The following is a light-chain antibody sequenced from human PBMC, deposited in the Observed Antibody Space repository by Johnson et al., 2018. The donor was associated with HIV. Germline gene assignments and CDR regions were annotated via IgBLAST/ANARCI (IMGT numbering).Light chain of an antibody. CDR1: SSTIGNNY. Sequence: SVLTQPPSVSAAPGQKVTISCSGSSSTIGNNYVSWYQVLPGTAPKLLIYKNNNRPSGIPDRFSGSKSGTSATLAITGLQTGDEADYYCGTWDTSLTTGGVFGTGTKVTVL. J-gene: IGLJ1*01. CDR3: GTWDTSLTTGGV. CDR2: KNN. V-gene: IGLV1-51*02.